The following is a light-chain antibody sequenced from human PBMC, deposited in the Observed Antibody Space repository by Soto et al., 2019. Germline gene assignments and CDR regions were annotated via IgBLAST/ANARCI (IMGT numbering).Light chain of an antibody. CDR1: QSMSRW. CDR3: QQYSTSPYN. CDR2: KAS. V-gene: IGKV1-5*03. Sequence: DIPMTQSPSTLAASVGDRVTTTCRASQSMSRWLAWYQQKPGKAPKRLIYKASTLESGVPLRFSGSESWTEFTLTLSSVQPDDSATYYSQQYSTSPYNFGQGTRLEIK. J-gene: IGKJ2*01.